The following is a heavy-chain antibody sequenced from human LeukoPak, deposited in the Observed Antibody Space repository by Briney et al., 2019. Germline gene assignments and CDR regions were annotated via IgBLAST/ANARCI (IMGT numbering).Heavy chain of an antibody. J-gene: IGHJ4*02. V-gene: IGHV3-48*01. CDR3: ARGGATSDY. Sequence: PGGSLRLSCAASGFTFSSYSMNWVRQAPGQGLEWVSYITSDSTTMFYADSVKGRFTISRDNSKNTLYLQMNSLRAEDTAVYYCARGGATSDYWGQGTLVTVSS. CDR2: ITSDSTTM. D-gene: IGHD5-24*01. CDR1: GFTFSSYS.